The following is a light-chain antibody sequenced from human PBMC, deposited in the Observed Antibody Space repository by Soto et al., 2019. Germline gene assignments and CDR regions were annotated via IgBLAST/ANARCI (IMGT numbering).Light chain of an antibody. Sequence: EIVLTQSPATLSLSPGERATLSCRASQSVSSYLAWYQQKPGQAPRLLIYGASSRATGIPDRFSGSGSGTDFTLTISSLEPEDFAVYFCQQHNNWPTFGQGTRLEIK. CDR2: GAS. CDR3: QQHNNWPT. J-gene: IGKJ5*01. V-gene: IGKV3-11*01. CDR1: QSVSSY.